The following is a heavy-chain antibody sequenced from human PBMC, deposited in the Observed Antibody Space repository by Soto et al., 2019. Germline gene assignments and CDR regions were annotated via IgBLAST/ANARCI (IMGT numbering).Heavy chain of an antibody. J-gene: IGHJ4*02. CDR2: IYPDDNT. CDR3: ASLPGAFYYDNSDYDFHDY. D-gene: IGHD3-22*01. CDR1: GLSVVGSY. Sequence: GGSLRLSWAAAGLSVVGSYMSWVRQSPQKGLEWISVIYPDDNTYYAESVRGRFTLSKDRPTNTVSLQMNSPRAEDTAVYYCASLPGAFYYDNSDYDFHDYWGQGTLVTVSS. V-gene: IGHV3-53*01.